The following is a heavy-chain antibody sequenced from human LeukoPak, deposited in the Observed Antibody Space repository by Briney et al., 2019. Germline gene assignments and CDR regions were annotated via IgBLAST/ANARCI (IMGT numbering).Heavy chain of an antibody. CDR1: GGSISSGSYY. V-gene: IGHV4-61*02. CDR3: ARGNLHCRLFRCYKGDAFDI. J-gene: IGHJ3*02. D-gene: IGHD2-15*01. CDR2: IFNSGST. Sequence: PSQTLSLTCTVSGGSISSGSYYWSWIRQPPGKGLEWIGRIFNSGSTNYNPSLKSRVTISVDTSKNQFSLKLSSVTAADTPVYYCARGNLHCRLFRCYKGDAFDIWGQGTMVTVSS.